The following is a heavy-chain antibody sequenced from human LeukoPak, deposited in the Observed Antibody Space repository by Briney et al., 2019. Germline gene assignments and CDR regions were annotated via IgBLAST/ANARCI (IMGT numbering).Heavy chain of an antibody. D-gene: IGHD6-13*01. CDR3: AKDLGIAGRPYYSDY. CDR1: GFTFSSYD. J-gene: IGHJ4*02. Sequence: PGGSLRLSCAASGFTFSSYDMGWVRQAPGKGLEWVSAISGSGGSTYYADSVKGRFTISRDNSKNTLYLQMNSLRAEDTAVYYCAKDLGIAGRPYYSDYWGQGTLVTVSS. V-gene: IGHV3-23*01. CDR2: ISGSGGST.